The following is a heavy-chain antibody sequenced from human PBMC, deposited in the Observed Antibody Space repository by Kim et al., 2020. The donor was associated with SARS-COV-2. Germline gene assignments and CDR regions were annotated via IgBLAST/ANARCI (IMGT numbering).Heavy chain of an antibody. CDR2: ISYDGSNK. CDR1: GFTFSSYG. D-gene: IGHD3-22*01. J-gene: IGHJ6*02. V-gene: IGHV3-33*05. CDR3: ARALDYYDSSGYRHYYYYGMDV. Sequence: GGSLRLSCAASGFTFSSYGMHWVRQAPGKGLEWVAVISYDGSNKYYADSVKGRFTISRDNSKNTLYLQMNSLRAEDTAVYYCARALDYYDSSGYRHYYYYGMDVWGQGTTVTVSS.